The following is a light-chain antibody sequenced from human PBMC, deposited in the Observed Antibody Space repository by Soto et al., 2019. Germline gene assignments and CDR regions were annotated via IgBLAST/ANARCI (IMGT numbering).Light chain of an antibody. CDR2: EVD. J-gene: IGLJ1*01. V-gene: IGLV2-8*01. CDR1: SGDIGGYNY. CDR3: ASYAGSDNYV. Sequence: QSALTQPPSASGSPGQSVTISCTGTSGDIGGYNYVSWFQQYPGKAPKLMIFEVDKWPSGVPDRFSGSKSGNTASLTVSGLRADDEADYYCASYAGSDNYVFGTGTKLTVL.